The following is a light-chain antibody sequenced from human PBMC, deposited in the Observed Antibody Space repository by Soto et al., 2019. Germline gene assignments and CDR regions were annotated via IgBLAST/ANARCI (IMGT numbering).Light chain of an antibody. CDR2: EVR. V-gene: IGLV2-14*01. CDR3: SSYTISSTYV. Sequence: QSALTQPASVSGSPGQSITISCTGTSSDVGGYNYVPWYQKHPDKAPKLMIYEVRDRPSGVSNRFSGSKSGNTASLTISGLQAEDEADYYCSSYTISSTYVFGTGTKVTVL. J-gene: IGLJ1*01. CDR1: SSDVGGYNY.